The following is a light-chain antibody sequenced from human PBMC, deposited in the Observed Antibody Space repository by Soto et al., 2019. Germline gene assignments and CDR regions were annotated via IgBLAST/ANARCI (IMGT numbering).Light chain of an antibody. CDR1: QSVSNY. V-gene: IGKV1-33*01. J-gene: IGKJ1*01. CDR2: DAS. CDR3: QQYDRPPRT. Sequence: EIQMTQSPSSLSASVGDRATITCQASQSVSNYLDWYQQKPGNAPKRLIYDASTRATGVPSRFSGSGSGTDFTVTISSLQPEDVATYYCQQYDRPPRTFGQGTKVESK.